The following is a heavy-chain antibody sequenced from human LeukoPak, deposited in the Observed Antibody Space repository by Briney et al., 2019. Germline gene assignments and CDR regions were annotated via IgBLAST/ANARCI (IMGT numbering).Heavy chain of an antibody. J-gene: IGHJ4*02. D-gene: IGHD3-10*01. Sequence: PSETLSLTCTVSGGSISSYYWSWIRQPPGKGLEWIGYIYYSGSTNYNPSLKSRVTISVDTSKNQFSLKLSSVTAADTAVYYCARSETWFGEFYWGQGTLVTVSS. CDR1: GGSISSYY. CDR3: ARSETWFGEFY. V-gene: IGHV4-59*01. CDR2: IYYSGST.